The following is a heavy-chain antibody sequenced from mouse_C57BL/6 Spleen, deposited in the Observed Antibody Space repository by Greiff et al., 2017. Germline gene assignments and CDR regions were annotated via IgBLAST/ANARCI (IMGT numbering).Heavy chain of an antibody. J-gene: IGHJ1*03. CDR1: GFTFTDYY. CDR2: IRNKANGYTT. V-gene: IGHV7-3*01. Sequence: EVKLVESGGGLVQPGGSLSLSCAASGFTFTDYYMSWVRQPPGKALEWLGFIRNKANGYTTEYSASVKGRFTISRDNSQSILYLQMNALRAEDSATYYCARYWWLRGDWYFDVWGTGTTVTVSS. D-gene: IGHD2-2*01. CDR3: ARYWWLRGDWYFDV.